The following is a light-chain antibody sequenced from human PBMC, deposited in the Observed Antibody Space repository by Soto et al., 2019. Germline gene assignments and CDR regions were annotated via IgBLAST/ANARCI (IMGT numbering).Light chain of an antibody. J-gene: IGKJ1*01. CDR2: KAS. V-gene: IGKV1-5*03. CDR1: QSISSW. Sequence: DIQMTQSPSTLSASVGDRVTITCRASQSISSWLAWYQQKPGKDPKLLIYKASSLESGVPSSFSGSGSGTEFTLTITSLQPDDFATYYCQQYNSYWGTFGQGTKVEIK. CDR3: QQYNSYWGT.